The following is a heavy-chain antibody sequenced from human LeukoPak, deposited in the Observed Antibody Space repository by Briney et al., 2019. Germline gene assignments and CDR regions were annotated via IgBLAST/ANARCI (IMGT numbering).Heavy chain of an antibody. J-gene: IGHJ6*02. CDR2: MNPKSGDR. CDR3: ASGWYYHYFGTDV. Sequence: ASVKVSCKASGDIFTTYDVNWVRKASGQGLEGLGWMNPKSGDRGYAQKFQDRVAMTMNNSIRTAYMELRGLQPEDTAVYYCASGWYYHYFGTDVWGQGTTVIVSS. D-gene: IGHD2-15*01. CDR1: GDIFTTYD. V-gene: IGHV1-8*01.